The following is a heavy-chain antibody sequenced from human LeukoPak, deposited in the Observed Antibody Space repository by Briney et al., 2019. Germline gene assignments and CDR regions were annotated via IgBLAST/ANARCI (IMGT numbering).Heavy chain of an antibody. CDR1: GASLARGGYS. V-gene: IGHV4-30-2*01. CDR2: IYHSGST. D-gene: IGHD3-10*01. Sequence: PSQTLSLTCALYGASLARGGYSWRWLRQPPGKGLEWFGDIYHSGSTYYNPSLKSRVTISVDRSKNQFSLKLSSVTAADTAVYYCARAWFGELLSIDYWGQGTLVTVSS. CDR3: ARAWFGELLSIDY. J-gene: IGHJ4*02.